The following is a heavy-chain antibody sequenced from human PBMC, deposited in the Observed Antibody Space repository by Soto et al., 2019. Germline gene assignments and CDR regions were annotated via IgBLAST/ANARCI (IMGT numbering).Heavy chain of an antibody. J-gene: IGHJ6*04. V-gene: IGHV1-8*01. CDR2: MNPNSGNT. CDR3: ASARGNWGWLSSYNYYNGMEV. Sequence: DSVKVSCKASGYTFTSYDINWVRQATGQGLEWMGWMNPNSGNTGYAQKFQGRVTMTRNTSISTAYMELSSLRSEDTAVYYCASARGNWGWLSSYNYYNGMEVWGKGTTVSVSS. CDR1: GYTFTSYD. D-gene: IGHD3-22*01.